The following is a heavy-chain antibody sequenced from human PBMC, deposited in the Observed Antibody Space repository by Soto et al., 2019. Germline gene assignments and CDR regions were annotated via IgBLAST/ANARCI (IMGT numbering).Heavy chain of an antibody. J-gene: IGHJ6*03. V-gene: IGHV1-8*01. CDR1: GYTFTSYD. D-gene: IGHD3-10*01. CDR3: ARVLGDGSGSYNFYYYYYMDV. CDR2: MNPNSGNT. Sequence: ASVKVSCKASGYTFTSYDINWVRQATGQGLEWMGWMNPNSGNTGYAQKFQGRVTMTRNTSISTAYMELSSLRSEDTAVYYCARVLGDGSGSYNFYYYYYMDVWGNGTTVTVSS.